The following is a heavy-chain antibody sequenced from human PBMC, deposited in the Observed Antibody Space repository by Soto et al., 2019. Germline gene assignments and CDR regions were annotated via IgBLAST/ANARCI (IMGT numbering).Heavy chain of an antibody. D-gene: IGHD5-18*01. CDR1: GYTFTSYG. CDR3: ATDSNGYLAEFSF. Sequence: ASVKVSCKASGYTFTSYGISWVRQAPGQGLEWMGWISAYNGTTYYADSVKGRFTISRHNSRNTLYLQMNSLRADDTAVYYCATDSNGYLAEFSFWGQGTMVTVSS. CDR2: ISAYNGTT. J-gene: IGHJ3*01. V-gene: IGHV1-18*01.